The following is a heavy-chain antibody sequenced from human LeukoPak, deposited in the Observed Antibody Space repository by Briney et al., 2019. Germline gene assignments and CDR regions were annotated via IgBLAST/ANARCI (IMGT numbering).Heavy chain of an antibody. D-gene: IGHD6-13*01. CDR3: ARRARGIDP. Sequence: SETLSLTCTVSGGSISSYYWSWIRQPPGKGLEWIGYIYYSGSTNYNPSLKSRVTLSVDTSKNQFSLKLSSVTAADTAVYYCARRARGIDPWGQGTLVTVSS. V-gene: IGHV4-59*08. CDR2: IYYSGST. J-gene: IGHJ5*02. CDR1: GGSISSYY.